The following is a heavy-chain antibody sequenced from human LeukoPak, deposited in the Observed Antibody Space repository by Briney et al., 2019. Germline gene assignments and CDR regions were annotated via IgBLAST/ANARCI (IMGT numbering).Heavy chain of an antibody. Sequence: PSETLSLTCTVSGGSISSYYWSWIRRPPGKGLEWIGYIYYSGSTNYNPSLKSRVTISIDASKNQFSLRLSSVTAADTAVYYCTRGGELMNFWGQGTLVTVSS. CDR3: TRGGELMNF. D-gene: IGHD1-26*01. J-gene: IGHJ4*02. V-gene: IGHV4-59*08. CDR1: GGSISSYY. CDR2: IYYSGST.